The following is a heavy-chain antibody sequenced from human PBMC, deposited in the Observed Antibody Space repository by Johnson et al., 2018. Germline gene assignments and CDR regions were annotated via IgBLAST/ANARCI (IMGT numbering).Heavy chain of an antibody. CDR1: GFTFSSYA. CDR3: AKDGDYHGNSVEGHFDY. CDR2: ISGSGGST. D-gene: IGHD4-23*01. V-gene: IGHV3-23*04. Sequence: EVQLVESGGGLVQPGGSLRLSCAASGFTFSSYAMSWVRQAPGKGLEWVSAISGSGGSTYYADSVKGRFTISRDNSKNTLYLQLNSLRAEDTAVYYCAKDGDYHGNSVEGHFDYWGQGTLVTVSS. J-gene: IGHJ4*02.